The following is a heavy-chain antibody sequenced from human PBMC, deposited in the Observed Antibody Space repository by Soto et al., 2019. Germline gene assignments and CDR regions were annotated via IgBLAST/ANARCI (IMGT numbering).Heavy chain of an antibody. Sequence: ASVKVSCKASGYTFTSYGISWVRQAPGQGLEWMGWISAYNGNTNYAQKLQGRVTMTTDTSTSTAYMELRSLRSDDTAVYYCARDRLPAAVYYYYGMDVWAQGTTVTVSS. J-gene: IGHJ6*02. V-gene: IGHV1-18*01. CDR3: ARDRLPAAVYYYYGMDV. CDR2: ISAYNGNT. CDR1: GYTFTSYG. D-gene: IGHD2-2*01.